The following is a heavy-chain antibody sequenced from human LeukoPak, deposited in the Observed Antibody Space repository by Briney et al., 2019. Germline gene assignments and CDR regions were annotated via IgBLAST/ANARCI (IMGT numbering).Heavy chain of an antibody. J-gene: IGHJ6*02. Sequence: SETLSLTCTVSGGSISTYYWSWIRQPPGRGLEWIGYIYYSGSINYSPSLKNRVTISVDTSKNQFSLKLSSGTAADTAVYYCARRLRAFGYYYYAMDVWGQGTTVTVSS. CDR2: IYYSGSI. CDR1: GGSISTYY. CDR3: ARRLRAFGYYYYAMDV. V-gene: IGHV4-59*08. D-gene: IGHD2/OR15-2a*01.